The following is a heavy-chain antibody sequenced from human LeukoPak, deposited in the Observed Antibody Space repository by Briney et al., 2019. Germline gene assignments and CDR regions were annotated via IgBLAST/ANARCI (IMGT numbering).Heavy chain of an antibody. D-gene: IGHD3-9*01. CDR2: INHSGST. CDR3: ARGFLTGSSVDY. J-gene: IGHJ4*02. V-gene: IGHV4-34*01. CDR1: GGSFSGYY. Sequence: SETLSLTCAVYGGSFSGYYWSWIRQPPGKGLEWIGEINHSGSTNYNPSLKSRVTISVDTSKSQFSLKLSSVTAAGTAVYYCARGFLTGSSVDYWGQGTLVTVSS.